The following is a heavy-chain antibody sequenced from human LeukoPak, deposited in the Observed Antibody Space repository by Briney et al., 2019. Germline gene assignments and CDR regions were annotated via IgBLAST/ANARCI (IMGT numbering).Heavy chain of an antibody. CDR2: INHSGST. D-gene: IGHD5-12*01. J-gene: IGHJ6*02. Sequence: SETLSLTCAVYGGSFSGYYWSWIRQPPGKGLEWIGEINHSGSTNYNPSLKSRVTISVDTSKNQFSLKLSSVTAADTAVYYRARGEWLAYYYGMDVWGQGTTVTVSS. CDR1: GGSFSGYY. CDR3: ARGEWLAYYYGMDV. V-gene: IGHV4-34*01.